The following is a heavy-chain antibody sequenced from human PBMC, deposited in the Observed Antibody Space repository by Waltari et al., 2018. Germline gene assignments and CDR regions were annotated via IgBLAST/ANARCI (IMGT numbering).Heavy chain of an antibody. D-gene: IGHD6-13*01. J-gene: IGHJ6*02. V-gene: IGHV3-21*02. CDR1: GFTFNTYT. CDR2: ISSTSRDI. Sequence: EVQLVESGGDLVKPGGSLRLSCAASGFTFNTYTMNWVRQAPGEGLEWVSCISSTSRDIYYADSVKGRFTIARDNAKSSLYLQLNSLRAEDTAVYYCAGGYSSYYGMDVWGQGTTVTVSS. CDR3: AGGYSSYYGMDV.